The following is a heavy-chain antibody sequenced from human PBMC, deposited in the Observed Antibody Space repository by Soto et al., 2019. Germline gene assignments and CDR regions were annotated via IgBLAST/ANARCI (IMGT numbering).Heavy chain of an antibody. D-gene: IGHD2-15*01. J-gene: IGHJ5*02. V-gene: IGHV4-31*03. Sequence: SETLSLTCTVSGGSISSGGYYWSWIRQHPGKGLEWIGYIYYSGITYYNPSLKSRVTISVDRSKNQFSLKLSSVTAADTAVYYCARVGPYCSGGTCKVSWFDPWGQGTLVTVSS. CDR1: GGSISSGGYY. CDR3: ARVGPYCSGGTCKVSWFDP. CDR2: IYYSGIT.